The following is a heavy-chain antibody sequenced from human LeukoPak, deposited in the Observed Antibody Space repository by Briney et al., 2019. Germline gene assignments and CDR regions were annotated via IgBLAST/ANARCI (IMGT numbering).Heavy chain of an antibody. D-gene: IGHD2-2*01. J-gene: IGHJ3*02. V-gene: IGHV1-69*05. CDR3: ARDIVVVPAANDAFDM. CDR1: GGTFTSYA. CDR2: IIPIFGTA. Sequence: SVKVSCKASGGTFTSYAISWVRQAPGQGLEWMGGIIPIFGTANYAQKFQGRVTITTDASTSTAYMELRSLRSEDTAVYYCARDIVVVPAANDAFDMWRENTMDSVSS.